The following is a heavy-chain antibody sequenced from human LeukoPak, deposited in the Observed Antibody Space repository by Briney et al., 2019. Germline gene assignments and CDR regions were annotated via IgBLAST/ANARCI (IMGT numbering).Heavy chain of an antibody. Sequence: GGSLRLSCAASGFTFSDYYMSWIRQAPGKGREGVSYISSSGSTIYYADSVKGRFTISRDNAKYSLYLQMNSLRAEDTAVYYCARVRSGSAFDIWGQGTMVTVSS. CDR3: ARVRSGSAFDI. CDR1: GFTFSDYY. V-gene: IGHV3-11*01. D-gene: IGHD1-26*01. J-gene: IGHJ3*02. CDR2: ISSSGSTI.